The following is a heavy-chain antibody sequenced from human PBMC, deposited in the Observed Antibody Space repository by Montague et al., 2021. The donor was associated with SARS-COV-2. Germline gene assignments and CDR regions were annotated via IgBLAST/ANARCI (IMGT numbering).Heavy chain of an antibody. CDR3: ARRGRKLLPVATTIGGFDI. CDR2: IYDSGST. J-gene: IGHJ3*02. Sequence: SETLSLTCAVYGGSFSPYYWAWIRQPPGKGLEWIGSIYDSGSTYYNPSLKSRVTISVDTSKNHFSLKLSSVTAADTAVYYCARRGRKLLPVATTIGGFDIWGQGTMVTVSS. CDR1: GGSFSPYY. D-gene: IGHD5-12*01. V-gene: IGHV4-34*01.